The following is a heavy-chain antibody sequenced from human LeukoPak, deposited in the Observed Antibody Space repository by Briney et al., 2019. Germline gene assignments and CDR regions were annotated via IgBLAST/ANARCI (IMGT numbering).Heavy chain of an antibody. D-gene: IGHD3-10*01. V-gene: IGHV4-59*12. CDR3: ARGRLTISI. Sequence: SETLSLTCTVSGGSISSYYWSWIRQPPGKGLEWIGYIYYSGSTNYNPSLKSRVTISVDTSKNQFSLKLSSVTAADTAVYYCARGRLTISIWGQGTMVTVSS. CDR2: IYYSGST. CDR1: GGSISSYY. J-gene: IGHJ3*02.